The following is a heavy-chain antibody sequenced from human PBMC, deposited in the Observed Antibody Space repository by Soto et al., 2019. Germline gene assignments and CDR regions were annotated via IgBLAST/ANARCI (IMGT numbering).Heavy chain of an antibody. D-gene: IGHD5-18*01. CDR3: ASTAMEGYYFDY. V-gene: IGHV3-7*03. Sequence: GGSLRLSCAPSGFTFSNYWMSWVRQAPGQGLEWVASIKQDGSVKHYVDSVKGRFTISRDNAEKSLHLQMNSLRAEDTAVYYCASTAMEGYYFDYWGQGTLVTVSS. CDR1: GFTFSNYW. J-gene: IGHJ4*02. CDR2: IKQDGSVK.